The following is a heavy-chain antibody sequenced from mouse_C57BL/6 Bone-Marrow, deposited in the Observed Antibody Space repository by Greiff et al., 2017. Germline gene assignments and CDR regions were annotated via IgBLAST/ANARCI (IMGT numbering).Heavy chain of an antibody. D-gene: IGHD2-4*01. V-gene: IGHV3-6*01. CDR2: ISYDGSN. J-gene: IGHJ2*01. CDR1: GYSITSGYY. CDR3: ARDLYYDCFGY. Sequence: ESGPGLVKPSQSLSLTCSVTGYSITSGYYWNWIRQFPGNKLEWMGYISYDGSNNYNPSLKNRISITRDTSKNQFFLKLNSVTTEDTATYYCARDLYYDCFGYWGQGTTLTVSS.